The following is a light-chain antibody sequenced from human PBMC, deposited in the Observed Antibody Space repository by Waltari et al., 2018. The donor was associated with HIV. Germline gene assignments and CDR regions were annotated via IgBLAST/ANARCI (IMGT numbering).Light chain of an antibody. J-gene: IGLJ3*02. V-gene: IGLV2-11*01. Sequence: QSALTQPRSVSGSPGQSVTISCTGTSSDVGGYDSVSWYLQHPGKVPKLIIYEVIKRPSVVPARFSGSTSGNTASLTISGLQTEDEADYFCCSYAGTYTYVLFGGGTKLTVL. CDR3: CSYAGTYTYVL. CDR2: EVI. CDR1: SSDVGGYDS.